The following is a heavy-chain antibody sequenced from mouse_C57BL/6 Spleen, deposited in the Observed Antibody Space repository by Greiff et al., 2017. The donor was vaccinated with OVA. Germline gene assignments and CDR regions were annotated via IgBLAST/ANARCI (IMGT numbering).Heavy chain of an antibody. V-gene: IGHV1-26*01. D-gene: IGHD1-1*01. CDR2: INPNNGGT. Sequence: EVQLQQSGPELVKPGASVKISCKASGYTFTDYYMNWVKQSHGKSLEWIGDINPNNGGTSYNQKFKGKATLTVDKSSSTAYMELRSLTSEDSAVYYCARSGSFITTVVDYWGQGTTLTVSS. J-gene: IGHJ2*01. CDR1: GYTFTDYY. CDR3: ARSGSFITTVVDY.